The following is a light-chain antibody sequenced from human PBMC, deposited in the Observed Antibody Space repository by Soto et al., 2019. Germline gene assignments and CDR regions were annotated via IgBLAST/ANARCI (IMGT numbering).Light chain of an antibody. CDR1: QTISSW. V-gene: IGKV3-20*01. Sequence: TQSPSTLSGSVGDRVTITCRASQTISSWLAWYQQRPGQAPRLLIYDASSRATGIPDRFSGSGSGTDFTLTISRLEPEDFAVYYCQQYGNSPRTFGQGTKVEVK. CDR3: QQYGNSPRT. J-gene: IGKJ1*01. CDR2: DAS.